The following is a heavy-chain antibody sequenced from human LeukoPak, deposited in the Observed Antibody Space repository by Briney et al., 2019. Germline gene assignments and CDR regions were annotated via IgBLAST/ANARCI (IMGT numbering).Heavy chain of an antibody. CDR3: ASRKKGMATAGFDY. CDR1: GYSFTTYW. D-gene: IGHD5-24*01. J-gene: IGHJ4*02. V-gene: IGHV5-51*01. Sequence: GESLKISCKGSGYSFTTYWIGWVRQMPGKGLEWMGIIYPGDSDTRYSPSFQGQVTISAEKSTSTAYLQWSSLKASDTALYYCASRKKGMATAGFDYWGQGTLVTVSS. CDR2: IYPGDSDT.